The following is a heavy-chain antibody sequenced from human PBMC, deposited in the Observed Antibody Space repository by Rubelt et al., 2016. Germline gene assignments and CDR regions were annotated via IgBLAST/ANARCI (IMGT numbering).Heavy chain of an antibody. CDR2: ISGSGGST. Sequence: RLSCAASGFTFSSYAMSWVRQAPGKGLEWVSAISGSGGSTYYADSVKGRFTISRDNSKNTLYLQMNSLRAEDTAVYYCASSIVVVPAANYYYGVDVWGQGTTVTVSS. D-gene: IGHD2-2*01. CDR1: GFTFSSYA. V-gene: IGHV3-23*01. J-gene: IGHJ6*02. CDR3: ASSIVVVPAANYYYGVDV.